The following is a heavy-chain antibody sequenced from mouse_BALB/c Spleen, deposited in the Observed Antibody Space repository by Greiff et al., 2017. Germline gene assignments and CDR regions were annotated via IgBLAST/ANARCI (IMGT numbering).Heavy chain of an antibody. Sequence: VQLQQSGAELVRPGASVKLSCKASGYTFTSYWINWVKQRPGQGLEWIGNIYPSDSYTNYNQKFKDKATLTVDKSSSTAYMQLSSPTSEDSAVYYCTRSYYGNYDAMDYWGQGTSVTVSS. V-gene: IGHV1-69*02. CDR2: IYPSDSYT. CDR1: GYTFTSYW. D-gene: IGHD2-1*01. CDR3: TRSYYGNYDAMDY. J-gene: IGHJ4*01.